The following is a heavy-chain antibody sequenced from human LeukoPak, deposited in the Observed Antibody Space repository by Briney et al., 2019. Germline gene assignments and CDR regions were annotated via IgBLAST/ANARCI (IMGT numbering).Heavy chain of an antibody. CDR3: AREVLIAVAARTLDY. J-gene: IGHJ4*02. CDR1: GYTFTSYY. CDR2: INPSGGST. D-gene: IGHD6-19*01. Sequence: ASVKVFCKASGYTFTSYYMHWVRQAPGQGLEWMGIINPSGGSTSYAQKFQGRVTMTRDTSTSTVYMELSSLRSEDTAVYYCAREVLIAVAARTLDYWGQGTLVTVSS. V-gene: IGHV1-46*01.